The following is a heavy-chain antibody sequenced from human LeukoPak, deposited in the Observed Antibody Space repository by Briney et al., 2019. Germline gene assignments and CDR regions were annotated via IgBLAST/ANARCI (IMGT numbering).Heavy chain of an antibody. CDR1: GGTFISYA. CDR2: IIPIFGTA. J-gene: IGHJ6*02. V-gene: IGHV1-69*13. Sequence: ASVKVSCKASGGTFISYAISWVRQAPGQGLEWMGGIIPIFGTANYAQKFQGRVTITADESTSTANMELSSLRSEDTAMYYCARVLGRRQMDVWGQGTTVTVSS. CDR3: ARVLGRRQMDV.